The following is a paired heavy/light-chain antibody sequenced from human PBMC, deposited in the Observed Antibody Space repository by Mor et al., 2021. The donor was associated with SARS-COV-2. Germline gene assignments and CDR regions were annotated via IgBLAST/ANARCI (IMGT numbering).Light chain of an antibody. CDR3: QVWDSSSDHLWV. V-gene: IGLV3-21*04. J-gene: IGLJ3*02. Sequence: SYVLTQPPSVSVAPGKTARITCGGNNIGSKSVHWYQQKPGQAPVLVIYYDSDRPSGIPERFSGSNSGNTATLTISRVEAGDEADYYCQVWDSSSDHLWVFGGGTKLTVL. CDR2: YDS. CDR1: NIGSKS.
Heavy chain of an antibody. CDR3: ARSYYYDSSGYGDAFDI. V-gene: IGHV3-64*02. J-gene: IGHJ3*02. D-gene: IGHD3-22*01. CDR1: GFTFSSYA. CDR2: ISSNGGST. Sequence: EVQLVESGEGLVQPGGSLRLSCAASGFTFSSYAMHWVRQAPGKGLEYVSAISSNGGSTYYADSVKGRFTISRDNSKNTLYLQMGSLRAEDMAVYYCARSYYYDSSGYGDAFDIWGQGTMVTVSS.